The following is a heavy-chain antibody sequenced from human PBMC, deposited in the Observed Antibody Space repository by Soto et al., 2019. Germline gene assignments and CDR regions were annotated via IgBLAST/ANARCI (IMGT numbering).Heavy chain of an antibody. V-gene: IGHV3-15*01. Sequence: EVQLVESGGGLVKPGGSLRLSCAASGFTFSNAWMSWVRQAPGKGLEWVGHIKSKTDGGTTDYAAPVKGRFTISRDDSKNTLFLQMNSLKTEDTAVFYWTTEFSGYENNYFDFWGQGTLVTVSS. CDR3: TTEFSGYENNYFDF. J-gene: IGHJ4*02. CDR1: GFTFSNAW. D-gene: IGHD5-12*01. CDR2: IKSKTDGGTT.